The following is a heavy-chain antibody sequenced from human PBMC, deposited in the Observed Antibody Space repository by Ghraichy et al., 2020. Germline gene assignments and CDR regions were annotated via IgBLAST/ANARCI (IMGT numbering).Heavy chain of an antibody. CDR2: ISQTGRT. CDR3: ARDCNYYNSAGYSKRAFDI. CDR1: GDSINSACY. Sequence: SETLSLTCTVSGDSINSACYWGWIRQPPGRGLEWIGTISQTGRTYYNPSLWSRVTGSIDTANQFSLKLGSVTAADTAVFYCARDCNYYNSAGYSKRAFDICGQGTKVTVSS. V-gene: IGHV4-38-2*02. J-gene: IGHJ3*02. D-gene: IGHD3-22*01.